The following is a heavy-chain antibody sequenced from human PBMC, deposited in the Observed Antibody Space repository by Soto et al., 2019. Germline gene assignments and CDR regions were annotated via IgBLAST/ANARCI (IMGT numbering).Heavy chain of an antibody. V-gene: IGHV6-1*01. Sequence: SQTLSLTCAISGDSVSSNSAAWNWIRQSPSRGLEWLGRTYYRSKWYNDYAVSVKNRITINPDTSKNQFSLQLNSVTPEDTAVYYCVRDFPHRHLAAAPQYYFDYWGQGTLVTVSS. CDR2: TYYRSKWYN. CDR3: VRDFPHRHLAAAPQYYFDY. CDR1: GDSVSSNSAA. D-gene: IGHD6-13*01. J-gene: IGHJ4*02.